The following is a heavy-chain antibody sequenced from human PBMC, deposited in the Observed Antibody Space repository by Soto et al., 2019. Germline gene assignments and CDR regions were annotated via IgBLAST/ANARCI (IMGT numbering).Heavy chain of an antibody. V-gene: IGHV4-39*01. Sequence: KPSETLSLTCTVSGGSISSSSYYWGWIRQPPGKGLEWIGSIYYSGSTYYNPSLKSRVTISVDTSKNQFSLKLSSVTAADTAVYYCARARTQTFDPWGQGTLVTVSS. D-gene: IGHD1-7*01. CDR1: GGSISSSSYY. CDR3: ARARTQTFDP. J-gene: IGHJ5*02. CDR2: IYYSGST.